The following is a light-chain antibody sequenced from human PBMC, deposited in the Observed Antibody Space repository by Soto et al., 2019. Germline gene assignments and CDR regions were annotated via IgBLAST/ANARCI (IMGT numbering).Light chain of an antibody. J-gene: IGKJ3*01. CDR1: QSFSTSY. CDR2: NTF. CDR3: QQYGDYPFT. Sequence: EIVLTQSPGTLSLSPGERATLSCRASQSFSTSYLAWYQQKPGQAPRLLIYNTFTRPTGIPDRFSGSGSGTDFTLTISRLEPEDFAVYYCQQYGDYPFTFGPGTKVDIK. V-gene: IGKV3-20*01.